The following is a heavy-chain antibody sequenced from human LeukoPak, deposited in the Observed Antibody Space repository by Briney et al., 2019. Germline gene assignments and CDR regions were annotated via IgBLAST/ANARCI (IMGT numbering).Heavy chain of an antibody. V-gene: IGHV4-39*07. CDR3: ARMDYYDTRAFDY. Sequence: PSETLSLTCTVSGGSISSSSYYWGWIRQPPGKGLEWIGSIYYSGSTYYNPSLKSRVTISVDTSKNQFSLKLSSVTAADTAMYYCARMDYYDTRAFDYWGQGTLVTVSS. CDR1: GGSISSSSYY. J-gene: IGHJ4*02. CDR2: IYYSGST. D-gene: IGHD3-22*01.